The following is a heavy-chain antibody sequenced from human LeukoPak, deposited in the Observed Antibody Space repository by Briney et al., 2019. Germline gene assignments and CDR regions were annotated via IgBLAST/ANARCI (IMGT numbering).Heavy chain of an antibody. D-gene: IGHD2-15*01. J-gene: IGHJ3*02. CDR1: GGSISSGDYY. V-gene: IGHV4-30-4*01. Sequence: SQTLSLTCNVSGGSISSGDYYWSWIRQPPGKGLEWIGYIYYSGSTYYNPSLKSRVTISVDTSKHQFSLKLSSVTAADTAVYYCARVPASGAQIDAFDIWGQGTMVTVSS. CDR3: ARVPASGAQIDAFDI. CDR2: IYYSGST.